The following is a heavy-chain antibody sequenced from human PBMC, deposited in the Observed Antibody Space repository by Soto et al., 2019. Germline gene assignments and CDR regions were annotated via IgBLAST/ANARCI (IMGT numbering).Heavy chain of an antibody. D-gene: IGHD5-18*01. CDR1: GFTFSSYG. CDR3: ATDRSPAMVVYGMDV. Sequence: GGSLRLSCAASGFTFSSYGMHWLRQAPGKGLEWVAVISYDGSNKYYADSVNGRFTISRDNSKNTLDMQMNSLRAVDTAGYYVATDRSPAMVVYGMDVWGQETTVTVSS. V-gene: IGHV3-30*03. CDR2: ISYDGSNK. J-gene: IGHJ6*02.